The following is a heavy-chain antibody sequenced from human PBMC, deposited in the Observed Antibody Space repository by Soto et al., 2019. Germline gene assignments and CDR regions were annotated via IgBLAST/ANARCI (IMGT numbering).Heavy chain of an antibody. V-gene: IGHV3-11*01. CDR3: ARARGSGSYPPRNYCYYYTDV. J-gene: IGHJ6*03. Sequence: GGSLRLSCAASGFTFSDYYMSWIRQAPGKGLEWVSYISSSGSTIYYADSVKGRFTISRDNAKNSLYLQMNSLRAEDTAVYYCARARGSGSYPPRNYCYYYTDVWGKGTTVTVSS. CDR1: GFTFSDYY. D-gene: IGHD3-10*01. CDR2: ISSSGSTI.